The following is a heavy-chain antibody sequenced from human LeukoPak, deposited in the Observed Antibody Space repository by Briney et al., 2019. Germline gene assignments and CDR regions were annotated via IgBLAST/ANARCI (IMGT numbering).Heavy chain of an antibody. V-gene: IGHV1-18*01. Sequence: GASVKVSCKASGYTFTSYGISWVRQAPGQGLEWMGWISAYNGNTNYAQKLQGRVTMTTDTSTSTAYMELRSLRSDDTAVYYCARAFRYSSSASFDYWGQGTLVTVSS. J-gene: IGHJ4*02. CDR2: ISAYNGNT. CDR3: ARAFRYSSSASFDY. CDR1: GYTFTSYG. D-gene: IGHD6-6*01.